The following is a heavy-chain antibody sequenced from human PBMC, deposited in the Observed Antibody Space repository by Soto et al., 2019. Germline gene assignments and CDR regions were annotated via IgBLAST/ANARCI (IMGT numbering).Heavy chain of an antibody. V-gene: IGHV1-69*01. CDR1: GGTFSSYA. D-gene: IGHD3-22*01. CDR2: IIPIFGTA. J-gene: IGHJ4*02. CDR3: ARPYDSCGYHTSPWD. Sequence: QVQLVQSGAEVKKPGSSVKVSCKASGGTFSSYAISWVRQAPGQGLEWMGGIIPIFGTANYAQKFQGRVTITADESTSTAYMELRSLRSEDTGVYYWARPYDSCGYHTSPWDWGQGTLVTVSS.